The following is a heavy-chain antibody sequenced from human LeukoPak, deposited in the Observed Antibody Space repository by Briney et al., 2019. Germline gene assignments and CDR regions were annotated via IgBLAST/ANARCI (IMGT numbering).Heavy chain of an antibody. Sequence: PSETLSLTCTVSGGSISSSSYYWGWIRQPPGKGLEWIGGIYYSGSTYYNPSLKSRVTISVDTSKNQFSLKLSSVTAADTAVYYCARDLNYYGSGSYSYYFDYWGQGTLVTVSS. CDR1: GGSISSSSYY. V-gene: IGHV4-39*07. D-gene: IGHD3-10*01. CDR3: ARDLNYYGSGSYSYYFDY. J-gene: IGHJ4*02. CDR2: IYYSGST.